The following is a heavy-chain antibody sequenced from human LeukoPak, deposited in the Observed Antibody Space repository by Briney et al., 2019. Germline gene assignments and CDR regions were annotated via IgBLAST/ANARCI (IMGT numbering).Heavy chain of an antibody. CDR3: ARGGARFYCSSTCCSPRFDY. CDR2: INHSGST. CDR1: GGSFSGYY. J-gene: IGHJ4*02. V-gene: IGHV4-34*01. D-gene: IGHD2-2*01. Sequence: SETLSLTCAVYGGSFSGYYWSWIRQPPGKGLEWIGEINHSGSTNYNPSLKSRVTISVDTSKNQFSLKLSSVTAADTAVYYCARGGARFYCSSTCCSPRFDYWGQGTLVTVSS.